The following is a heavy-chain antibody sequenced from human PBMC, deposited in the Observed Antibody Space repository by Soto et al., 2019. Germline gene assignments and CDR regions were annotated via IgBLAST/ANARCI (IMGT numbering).Heavy chain of an antibody. D-gene: IGHD1-26*01. CDR2: INWNSGNL. Sequence: EVQLVESGGGLVQPGRSLRLSCEVSGFTFGDYAMHWVRQAPGKGLEWVSGINWNSGNLGYADSVKGRFTISRDNAKNSLYLQMNSLRGEDTALYYCAKDRYSGSYADAFDMWGQGTMVTVSS. V-gene: IGHV3-9*01. CDR1: GFTFGDYA. J-gene: IGHJ3*02. CDR3: AKDRYSGSYADAFDM.